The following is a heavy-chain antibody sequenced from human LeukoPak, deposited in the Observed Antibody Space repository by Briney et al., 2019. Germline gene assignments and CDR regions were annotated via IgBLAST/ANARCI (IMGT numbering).Heavy chain of an antibody. CDR1: GFTFSNYG. CDR3: ARDRGAVAGPYYYYGMDV. Sequence: GGSLRLSCAASGFTFSNYGMHWVRQAPGKGLEWVAVISYDGSNKYYADSVKGRFTISRDNSKNTLYLQMNSLRAEDTAVYYCARDRGAVAGPYYYYGMDVWGQGTPVTVSS. D-gene: IGHD6-19*01. V-gene: IGHV3-30*03. CDR2: ISYDGSNK. J-gene: IGHJ6*02.